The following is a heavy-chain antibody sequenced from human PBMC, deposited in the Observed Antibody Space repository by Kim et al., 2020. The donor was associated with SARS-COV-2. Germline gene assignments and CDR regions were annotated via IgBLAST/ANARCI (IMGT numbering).Heavy chain of an antibody. Sequence: GGSLRLSCAASGFTFNSYTMTWVRQAPGKGMEWVSGIGGSGVATTYADSVKGRFTISRDNSKNTLFLQMDSLRAEDTAVYFCARSHSGIYYLDYWGQGTLVCVP. V-gene: IGHV3-23*01. CDR1: GFTFNSYT. CDR2: IGGSGVAT. J-gene: IGHJ4*02. CDR3: ARSHSGIYYLDY. D-gene: IGHD1-26*01.